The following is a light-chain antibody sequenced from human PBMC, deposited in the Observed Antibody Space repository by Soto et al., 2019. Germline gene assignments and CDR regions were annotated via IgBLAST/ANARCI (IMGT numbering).Light chain of an antibody. V-gene: IGKV3-15*01. CDR2: GAS. J-gene: IGKJ2*01. CDR3: QQYDKWYT. CDR1: QSVSSN. Sequence: EIVMTQSPATLSVSPGERATLSCRASQSVSSNLAWYQQKPGQAPRLLIYGASTRATGIPARFSGSGSGTEFALHISSLQSEDFAIYYCQQYDKWYTFGQGTKLEIK.